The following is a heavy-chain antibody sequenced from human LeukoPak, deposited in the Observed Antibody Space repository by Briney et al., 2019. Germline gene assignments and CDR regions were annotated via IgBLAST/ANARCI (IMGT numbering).Heavy chain of an antibody. CDR1: GFAFSNQA. V-gene: IGHV3-23*01. Sequence: PGGSLRLTCAASGFAFSNQAMGWVRQASGKGLEWVSVISDSGDITYYADSVRGRFTISRDNSKNTLFLQMNRLRVEDTAICYCAKVPRPTSGCSFFDYGAKEPW. CDR2: ISDSGDIT. CDR3: AKVPRPTSGCSFFDY. D-gene: IGHD3-3*01. J-gene: IGHJ4*01.